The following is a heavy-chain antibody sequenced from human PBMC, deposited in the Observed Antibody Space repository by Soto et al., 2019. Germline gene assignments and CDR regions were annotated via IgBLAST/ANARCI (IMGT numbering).Heavy chain of an antibody. CDR1: GYTFPSYA. V-gene: IGHV1-3*01. CDR3: ASSYYYGSGPISIEYYSYGMGV. CDR2: INAGNGNT. J-gene: IGHJ6*02. D-gene: IGHD3-10*01. Sequence: SVKVSCKASGYTFPSYAMHWLRQAPGQRLEWMGWINAGNGNTKYSQKFQGRVTITRDTSASTAYMELSSLRSEDTAVYYCASSYYYGSGPISIEYYSYGMGVWGQGTTVTVSS.